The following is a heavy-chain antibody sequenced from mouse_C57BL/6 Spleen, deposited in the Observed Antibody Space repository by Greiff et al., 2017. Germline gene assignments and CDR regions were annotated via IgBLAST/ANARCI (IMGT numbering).Heavy chain of an antibody. Sequence: EVQVVESGPELVKPGASVKMSCKASGYTFTDYNMHWVKQSHGKSLEWIGYINPNNGGTSYNQKFKGKATLTVNKSSSTAYMELRSLTSEDSAVYYCAREEGLLRYGGYWGQGTTLTVSS. CDR2: INPNNGGT. J-gene: IGHJ2*01. V-gene: IGHV1-22*01. CDR1: GYTFTDYN. CDR3: AREEGLLRYGGY. D-gene: IGHD1-1*01.